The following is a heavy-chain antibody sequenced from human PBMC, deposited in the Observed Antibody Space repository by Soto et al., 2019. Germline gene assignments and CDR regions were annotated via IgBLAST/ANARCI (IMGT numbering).Heavy chain of an antibody. CDR2: ISAYNGNT. D-gene: IGHD3-3*01. CDR3: VRDLSTIFGVVISRHNWFDP. Sequence: ASVKVSCKASGYTFTSYGISWVRQAPGQGLEWMGWISAYNGNTNYAQKLQGRVTMTTDTSTSTAYMELRSLRSDDTAVYYCVRDLSTIFGVVISRHNWFDPWGQGTLVTVSS. CDR1: GYTFTSYG. J-gene: IGHJ5*02. V-gene: IGHV1-18*01.